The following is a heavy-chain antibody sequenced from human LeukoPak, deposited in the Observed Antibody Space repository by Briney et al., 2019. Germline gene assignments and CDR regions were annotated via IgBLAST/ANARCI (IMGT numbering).Heavy chain of an antibody. CDR1: GYTFTSYG. D-gene: IGHD3-10*01. CDR3: ARDNKTTMVRGVIAY. V-gene: IGHV1-18*01. Sequence: ASVKVSCKASGYTFTSYGISWVRQAPGQGLEWMGWISAYNGNTNYAQKLQGRVTMTTDTSTSTAYMELRSLRSDDTAVYYCARDNKTTMVRGVIAYWGQGTLVTVSS. CDR2: ISAYNGNT. J-gene: IGHJ4*02.